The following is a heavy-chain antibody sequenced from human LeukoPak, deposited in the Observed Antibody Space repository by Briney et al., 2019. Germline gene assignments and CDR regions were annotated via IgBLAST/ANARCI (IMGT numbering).Heavy chain of an antibody. V-gene: IGHV1-69*13. D-gene: IGHD3-22*01. CDR3: ARDQFDSSGGPNAFDI. CDR1: GGTFNNYV. CDR2: ISPIFGTP. J-gene: IGHJ3*02. Sequence: GASVKVSCKASGGTFNNYVINWVRQAPGQGLEWMGRISPIFGTPNYAQTFQGRVTITADESTSTAYMELSSLRSGDTAVYYCARDQFDSSGGPNAFDIWGQGTMVTVSS.